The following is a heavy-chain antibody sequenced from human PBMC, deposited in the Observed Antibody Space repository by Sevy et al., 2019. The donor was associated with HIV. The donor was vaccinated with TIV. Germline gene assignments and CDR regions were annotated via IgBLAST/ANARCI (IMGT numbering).Heavy chain of an antibody. Sequence: GGSLRLSCAASGFTFSDYYMSRIRQAPGKGLEWVSYISSSGSTIYYADSVKGRFTISRDNAKNSLYLQMNSLRAEDTAVYYCTKMTTVTRTTDYWGQGTLVTVSS. D-gene: IGHD4-17*01. CDR1: GFTFSDYY. CDR3: TKMTTVTRTTDY. J-gene: IGHJ4*02. CDR2: ISSSGSTI. V-gene: IGHV3-11*01.